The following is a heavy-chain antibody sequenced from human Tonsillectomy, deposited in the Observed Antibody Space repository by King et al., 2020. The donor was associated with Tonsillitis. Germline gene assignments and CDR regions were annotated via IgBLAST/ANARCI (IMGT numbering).Heavy chain of an antibody. J-gene: IGHJ5*01. Sequence: QMQLQESGPGLVKPSQTLSLTCTVSGDFINGGSFYWGWVRQPAGKGLEYIGRIFASGTTHYNPSFQSRVTMSVDTSKNQFSLKLSSVTAADTAVYYCARVLSYYENWFDAWGHGTLVTVSS. CDR3: ARVLSYYENWFDA. CDR2: IFASGTT. V-gene: IGHV4-61*02. D-gene: IGHD3-10*01. CDR1: GDFINGGSFY.